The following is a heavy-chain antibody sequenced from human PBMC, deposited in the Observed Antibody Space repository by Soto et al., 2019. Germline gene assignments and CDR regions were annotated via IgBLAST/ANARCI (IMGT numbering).Heavy chain of an antibody. Sequence: PGGSLRLSCAASGFTFNNYAMGWVRQAPGKGLEWVSAITDSGSDTYYAESVKGRFAISRDNSKNTLYLQMNSLRAEDTAVYYCAKLGSSSWSPHYYFDYWGQGTLVTVSS. D-gene: IGHD2-2*01. CDR2: ITDSGSDT. CDR1: GFTFNNYA. CDR3: AKLGSSSWSPHYYFDY. J-gene: IGHJ4*02. V-gene: IGHV3-23*01.